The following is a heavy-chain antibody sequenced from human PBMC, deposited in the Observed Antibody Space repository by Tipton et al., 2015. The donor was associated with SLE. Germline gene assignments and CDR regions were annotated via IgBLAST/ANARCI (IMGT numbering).Heavy chain of an antibody. V-gene: IGHV3-74*02. CDR1: GFTFRSYW. D-gene: IGHD2-2*01. CDR3: ARGIDPTSSRISGF. J-gene: IGHJ4*02. CDR2: SSEDGTIT. Sequence: QLVQSGGGLVQPGGSLRLSCAASGFTFRSYWMHWIRQGPGKGLVWVARSSEDGTITSYEDSVKGRFTISRDNAKNILYLQMNNLRVEDTALYYCARGIDPTSSRISGFWGQGTLVTVSS.